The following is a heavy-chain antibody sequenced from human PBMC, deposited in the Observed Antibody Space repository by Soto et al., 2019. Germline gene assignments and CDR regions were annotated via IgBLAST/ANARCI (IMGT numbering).Heavy chain of an antibody. Sequence: SETLSLTCTVSGGSISSSSYYWGWIRQPPGKGLEWIGSIYYSGSTYYNPSLKSRVTISVDTSKNQFSLKLSSVTAADTAVYYCARIPYDSSGYYLIAGFDYWGQGTLVT. V-gene: IGHV4-39*01. D-gene: IGHD3-22*01. CDR2: IYYSGST. CDR3: ARIPYDSSGYYLIAGFDY. CDR1: GGSISSSSYY. J-gene: IGHJ4*02.